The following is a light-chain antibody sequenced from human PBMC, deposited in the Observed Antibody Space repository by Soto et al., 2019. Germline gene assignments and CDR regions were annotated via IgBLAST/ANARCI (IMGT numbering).Light chain of an antibody. CDR1: SSDVGGYEY. Sequence: QSALTQPASVSGSPGQSITISCTVTSSDVGGYEYVSWYQQHPGKAPKLMIYEVSNRPSGVSDRFSGSKSGNTASLIISGLQAEDEADYYCSSYTSSSTWVSGGGTKVTVL. J-gene: IGLJ3*02. CDR3: SSYTSSSTWV. CDR2: EVS. V-gene: IGLV2-14*01.